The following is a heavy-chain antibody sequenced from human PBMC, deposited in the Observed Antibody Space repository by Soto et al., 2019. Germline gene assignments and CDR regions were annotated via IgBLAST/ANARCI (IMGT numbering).Heavy chain of an antibody. CDR1: GFSLTSNAVG. CDR2: IYWDDDN. CDR3: AHGSGWLFDF. Sequence: QITLKESGPTLVKPTQTLTLTCTFSGFSLTSNAVGVGWFRQPPRKALEWLALIYWDDDNHYSPSLKSRLTFTKDTSKNQVVLIMTNMDPVDTATYYCAHGSGWLFDFWGQGTLVTVSS. V-gene: IGHV2-5*02. J-gene: IGHJ4*02. D-gene: IGHD6-19*01.